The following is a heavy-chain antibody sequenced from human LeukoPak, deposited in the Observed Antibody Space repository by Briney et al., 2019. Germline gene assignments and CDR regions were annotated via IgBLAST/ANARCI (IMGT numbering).Heavy chain of an antibody. V-gene: IGHV2-5*01. CDR2: IYWNDDK. J-gene: IGHJ5*02. CDR1: GFSLSTSGVG. Sequence: SGPTLVNPTQTLTLTCTFSGFSLSTSGVGVGWIRQPPGKALEWLALIYWNDDKRYSPSLKSRLTITKDTSKNQVVLTMTNMDPVDTATYYCAHSGDDILTGCNWFDPWGQGTLVTVSS. CDR3: AHSGDDILTGCNWFDP. D-gene: IGHD3-9*01.